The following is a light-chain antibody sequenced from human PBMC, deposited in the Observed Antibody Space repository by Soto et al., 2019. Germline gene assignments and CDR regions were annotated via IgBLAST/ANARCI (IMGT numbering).Light chain of an antibody. Sequence: EVVLTQSPGTLSLSPGERATLSCRASQSVSSNYLAWYQQRPGQAPRLLIYGASSRPTGIPDRFSGSGSGTDFTLTISRQEPEDSAVYFCQHYSSQTFGQGTKVEIK. J-gene: IGKJ1*01. CDR1: QSVSSNY. CDR2: GAS. V-gene: IGKV3-20*01. CDR3: QHYSSQT.